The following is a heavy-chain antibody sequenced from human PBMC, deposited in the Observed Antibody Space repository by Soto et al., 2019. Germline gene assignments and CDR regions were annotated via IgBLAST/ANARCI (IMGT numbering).Heavy chain of an antibody. CDR2: ISDSSTYI. Sequence: TGGSLRLSCAASGFTFNTYTMNWVRQAPGKGLEWVSSISDSSTYIYYADSLKGRFTISRDNAKNSLYLQMNSLRAEDTAVYYCARMGAGYCVSISCYPSPTMGYGMDVWGQGTTVTVSS. J-gene: IGHJ6*02. CDR1: GFTFNTYT. CDR3: ARMGAGYCVSISCYPSPTMGYGMDV. V-gene: IGHV3-21*01. D-gene: IGHD2-2*01.